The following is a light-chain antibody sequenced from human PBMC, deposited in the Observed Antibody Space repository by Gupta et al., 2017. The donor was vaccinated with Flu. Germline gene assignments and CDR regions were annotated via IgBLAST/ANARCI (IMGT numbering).Light chain of an antibody. Sequence: EIVLTQSPATLSVSPGERATLYCRSSQIVSTNLAWYQQKPGQHPRLLIYGASTRATGILASLSGSGSGTEVTLPISSLQSEDLAVYYCQHYNNWTPYSFGQGTKLEIK. J-gene: IGKJ2*03. CDR3: QHYNNWTPYS. V-gene: IGKV3-15*01. CDR1: QIVSTN. CDR2: GAS.